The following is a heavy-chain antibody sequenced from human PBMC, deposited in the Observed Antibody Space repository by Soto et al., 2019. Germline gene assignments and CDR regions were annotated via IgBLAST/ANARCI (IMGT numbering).Heavy chain of an antibody. D-gene: IGHD2-8*02. CDR1: GHAFSGYW. CDR2: IYPGDSDT. Sequence: GESLTISSPCSGHAFSGYWIAWVRQMPGKGLEWMGIIYPGDSDTRYSPSFQGQVTISVDKSITTAYLQWSSLKASDTAMYYCARGYCTATICDPWFDPWGQGTLVTVSS. J-gene: IGHJ5*02. V-gene: IGHV5-51*01. CDR3: ARGYCTATICDPWFDP.